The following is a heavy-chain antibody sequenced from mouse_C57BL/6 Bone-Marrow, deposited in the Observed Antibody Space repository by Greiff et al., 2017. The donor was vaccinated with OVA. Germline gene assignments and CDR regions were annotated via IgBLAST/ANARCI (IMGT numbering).Heavy chain of an antibody. J-gene: IGHJ2*01. Sequence: VQLQQSGAEVVRPGASVKLSCKASGYTFTDHYINWVKQRPGQGLEWIARIYPGSGNTYYNEKFKGKATLTAEKSSNTAYMQLSSLTSEDSAVYFCARDDGYFFEYWGQGTILTVSS. CDR2: IYPGSGNT. CDR1: GYTFTDHY. V-gene: IGHV1-76*01. CDR3: ARDDGYFFEY. D-gene: IGHD2-3*01.